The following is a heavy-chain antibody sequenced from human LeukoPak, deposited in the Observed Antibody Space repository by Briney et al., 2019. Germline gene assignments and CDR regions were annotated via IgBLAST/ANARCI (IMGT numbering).Heavy chain of an antibody. CDR1: GYSFTSYG. Sequence: ASVKVSCKASGYSFTSYGISWVRQAPGQGLEWMGWISANNGDRNYAQKLQGRVTMTTDTSTRTAYMELRSLRSDDTAVYYCARDLVVGARNFDHWGQGTLVTVFS. V-gene: IGHV1-18*01. CDR3: ARDLVVGARNFDH. D-gene: IGHD1-26*01. CDR2: ISANNGDR. J-gene: IGHJ4*02.